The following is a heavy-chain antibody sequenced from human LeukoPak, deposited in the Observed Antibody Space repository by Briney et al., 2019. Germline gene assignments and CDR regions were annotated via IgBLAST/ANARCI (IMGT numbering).Heavy chain of an antibody. CDR2: IYSGGST. V-gene: IGHV3-53*01. CDR1: GFTVSNNY. Sequence: GGSLRLSCAASGFTVSNNYMSWVRQAPGKGLEWVSLIYSGGSTKYADSVKGRFTISRDNSRNTLYLEMNSLRAEDTAVYYCTGYSSFDCWGQGTLVTVSS. J-gene: IGHJ4*02. D-gene: IGHD3-22*01. CDR3: TGYSSFDC.